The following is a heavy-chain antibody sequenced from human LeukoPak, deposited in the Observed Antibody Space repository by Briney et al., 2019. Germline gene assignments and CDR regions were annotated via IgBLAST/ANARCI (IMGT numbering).Heavy chain of an antibody. CDR2: IYYSGST. CDR1: GGSISSYY. D-gene: IGHD1-14*01. CDR3: ARVGEWEPYYFDY. V-gene: IGHV4-59*01. Sequence: TSETLSLTCTVSGGSISSYYWSWIRQPPGKGLEWIGYIYYSGSTNYNPSLKSRVTISVDTSKNQFSLKLSSVTAADTAVYYCARVGEWEPYYFDYWGQGTLVTVSS. J-gene: IGHJ4*02.